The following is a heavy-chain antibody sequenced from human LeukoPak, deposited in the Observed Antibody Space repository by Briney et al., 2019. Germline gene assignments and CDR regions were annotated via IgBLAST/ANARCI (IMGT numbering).Heavy chain of an antibody. CDR1: GFTFRSYT. D-gene: IGHD6-19*01. CDR3: ARDYSSGWFGKGAY. CDR2: IDGDGTLK. V-gene: IGHV3-21*06. J-gene: IGHJ4*02. Sequence: MSGGSLRLSCSGSGFTFRSYTMTWVRQAPGKGLEWVSSIDGDGTLKYYADSLKGRFTISRDNANNSVYLQMNTLTADDSGLYFRARDYSSGWFGKGAYWGQGTRVLVSS.